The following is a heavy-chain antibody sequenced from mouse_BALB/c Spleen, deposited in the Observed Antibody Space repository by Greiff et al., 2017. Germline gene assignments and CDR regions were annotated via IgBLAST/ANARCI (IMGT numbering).Heavy chain of an antibody. CDR1: GFSLTNSG. J-gene: IGHJ4*01. D-gene: IGHD4-1*01. CDR2: IWGDGST. CDR3: AKTGNGGYAMDY. V-gene: IGHV2-6-6*01. Sequence: VKLVESGPGLVAPSQSLSITCTVSGFSLTNSGVHWVRQSPGKGLEWLGVIWGDGSTNYNSAFKSRLSISKDNSKSQVFLKMNSLQTDDTARYYCAKTGNGGYAMDYWGQGTSVTVSS.